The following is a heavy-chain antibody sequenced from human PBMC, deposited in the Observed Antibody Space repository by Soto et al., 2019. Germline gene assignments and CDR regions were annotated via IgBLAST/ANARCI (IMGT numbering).Heavy chain of an antibody. CDR2: ISWSSGSI. Sequence: PGGSLRLSCAASGFTFDDYAMHWVRQAPGKGLEWVSGISWSSGSIGYADSVKGRFTISRDNAKNSLYLQMNSLRAEDTALYYCARVPHYDILTGPDYWGQGTLVTVSS. V-gene: IGHV3-9*01. J-gene: IGHJ4*02. CDR3: ARVPHYDILTGPDY. D-gene: IGHD3-9*01. CDR1: GFTFDDYA.